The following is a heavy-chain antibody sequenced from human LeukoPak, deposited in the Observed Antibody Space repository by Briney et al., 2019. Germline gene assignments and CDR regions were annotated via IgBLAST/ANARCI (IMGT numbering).Heavy chain of an antibody. CDR2: ISYSEST. CDR1: GGSISSYY. D-gene: IGHD3-22*01. J-gene: IGHJ4*02. CDR3: ARMGDSSGYYSNFDY. Sequence: SETLSLTCTVSGGSISSYYWSWIRQPPGKGLEWFGSISYSESTNYNPSLKSRVTISVDTSKNQFSLKLTSVTAADTAVYYCARMGDSSGYYSNFDYWGQGT. V-gene: IGHV4-59*01.